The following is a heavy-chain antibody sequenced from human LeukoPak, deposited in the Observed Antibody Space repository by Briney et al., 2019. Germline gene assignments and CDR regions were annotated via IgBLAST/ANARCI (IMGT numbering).Heavy chain of an antibody. D-gene: IGHD6-13*01. J-gene: IGHJ1*01. Sequence: GGSLRLSCGDSGCILRGHTMHWVRQAPGKGLEWVAVISYDGSKKFYADSVKGRFTISRDISKSTLYLHMNSLRAEDTALYYCAREGGTSSSWGYLHQWGQGTLVTVSS. CDR3: AREGGTSSSWGYLHQ. CDR1: GCILRGHT. V-gene: IGHV3-30*04. CDR2: ISYDGSKK.